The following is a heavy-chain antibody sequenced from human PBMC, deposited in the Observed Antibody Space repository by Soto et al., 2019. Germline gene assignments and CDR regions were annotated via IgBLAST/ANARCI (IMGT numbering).Heavy chain of an antibody. V-gene: IGHV4-59*08. J-gene: IGHJ4*02. D-gene: IGHD6-13*01. CDR3: ARVVRGIAAAGTLDY. Sequence: SETLSLTCTVSGGSISSYYWSCIRQPPGKGLEWIGYIHYSGSTYYNPSLKSRVTISVDTSKNQFSLKLSSVTAADTAVYYCARVVRGIAAAGTLDYWGQGTLVTVSS. CDR2: IHYSGST. CDR1: GGSISSYY.